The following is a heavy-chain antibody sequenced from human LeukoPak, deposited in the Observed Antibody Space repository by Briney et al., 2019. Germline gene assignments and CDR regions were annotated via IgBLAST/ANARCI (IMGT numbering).Heavy chain of an antibody. CDR1: GYTFTSYD. CDR2: MNPNSGNT. J-gene: IGHJ6*02. D-gene: IGHD3-3*01. CDR3: ARESVLRFLEWLPDYYYYGMDV. Sequence: ASVKVSCKASGYTFTSYDINWVRQATGQGLEWMGWMNPNSGNTGYAQKFQGRVTITRNTSISTAYMELSSLRSEDTAVYYCARESVLRFLEWLPDYYYYGMDVWGQGTTVTVSS. V-gene: IGHV1-8*01.